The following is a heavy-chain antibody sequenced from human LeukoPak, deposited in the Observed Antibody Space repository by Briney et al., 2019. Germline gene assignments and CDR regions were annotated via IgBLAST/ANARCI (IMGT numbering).Heavy chain of an antibody. CDR3: ARNSGSYVPLRAGIDY. J-gene: IGHJ4*02. V-gene: IGHV4-34*01. Sequence: SETLSLTCAVYGGSFSGYYWSWIRQPPGKGLEWIGEINHSGSANYNPSLKSRVTISVDTSKNQFSLKLSSVTAADTAVYYCARNSGSYVPLRAGIDYWGQGTLVTVSS. D-gene: IGHD1-26*01. CDR1: GGSFSGYY. CDR2: INHSGSA.